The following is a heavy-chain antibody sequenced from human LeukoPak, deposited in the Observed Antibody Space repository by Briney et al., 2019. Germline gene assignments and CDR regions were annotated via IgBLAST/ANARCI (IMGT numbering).Heavy chain of an antibody. CDR2: INQVGSDK. CDR3: GRGDPDY. Sequence: GGSLRLSCAASGFTFSTYDMNWVRQAPGKGLEWVANINQVGSDKYYVDSVKGRFTISRDNAKNTLYLQMSSLRAEDTAVYYCGRGDPDYWGQGTLVTVSS. J-gene: IGHJ4*02. V-gene: IGHV3-7*01. CDR1: GFTFSTYD.